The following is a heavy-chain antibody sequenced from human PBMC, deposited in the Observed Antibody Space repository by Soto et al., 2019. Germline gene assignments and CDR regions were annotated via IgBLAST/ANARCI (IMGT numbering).Heavy chain of an antibody. D-gene: IGHD2-2*02. V-gene: IGHV3-7*03. Sequence: GSLRLSCAASGFTFSSYWMSWVRQAPGKGLEWVANMRQDGSEKYYVDSVKGRFTISRDNAKNSLYLQMNSLRAEDTAVYYCARILCSSTSCYTFDYWGQGTLVTVSS. CDR2: MRQDGSEK. J-gene: IGHJ4*02. CDR1: GFTFSSYW. CDR3: ARILCSSTSCYTFDY.